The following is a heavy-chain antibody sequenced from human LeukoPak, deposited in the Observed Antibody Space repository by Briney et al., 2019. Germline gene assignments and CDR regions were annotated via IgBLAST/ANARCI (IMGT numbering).Heavy chain of an antibody. CDR3: ARGGGYGDAFDI. D-gene: IGHD5-12*01. J-gene: IGHJ3*02. V-gene: IGHV3-21*01. CDR1: GFTFSSYS. CDR2: ISSSSSYI. Sequence: GGSLRLSCAASGFTFSSYSMNWVRQAPGKGLEWVSSISSSSSYIYYADSVKGRFTISRDNAKNSLYLQMNSLRAEDTAVYCCARGGGYGDAFDIWGQGTMVTVSS.